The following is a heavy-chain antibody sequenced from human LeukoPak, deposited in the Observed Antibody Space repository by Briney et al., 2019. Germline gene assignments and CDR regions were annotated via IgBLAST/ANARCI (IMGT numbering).Heavy chain of an antibody. CDR1: GYSISTSYY. Sequence: SETLSLTCTVSGYSISTSYYWGWIRQPPGKGLEWIGSIYHSGNTYYNPSLKSRVTISVDTSKNQFSLKLNSVTAADTAVYYCARQYSDILTGYHRGELYWYFDLWGRGTLVTVSS. D-gene: IGHD3-9*01. CDR3: ARQYSDILTGYHRGELYWYFDL. CDR2: IYHSGNT. V-gene: IGHV4-38-2*02. J-gene: IGHJ2*01.